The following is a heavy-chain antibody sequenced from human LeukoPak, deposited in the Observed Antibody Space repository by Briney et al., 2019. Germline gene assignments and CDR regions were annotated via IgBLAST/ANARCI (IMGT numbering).Heavy chain of an antibody. D-gene: IGHD3-22*01. V-gene: IGHV3-66*01. CDR1: GFTVSNNY. Sequence: GGSLRLSCAASGFTVSNNYMSWVRQAPGKGLEWVSGIYSGGSTFYADSVKGRFSISRDNSKNTVYLQMNSLRAEDTAVYYCARMLGYDSSGYYRGFFDYWGQGTLVTVSS. J-gene: IGHJ4*02. CDR2: IYSGGST. CDR3: ARMLGYDSSGYYRGFFDY.